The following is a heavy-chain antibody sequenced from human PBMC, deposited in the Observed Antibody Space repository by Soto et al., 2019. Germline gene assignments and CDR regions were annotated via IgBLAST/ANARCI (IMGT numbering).Heavy chain of an antibody. CDR1: GFTFSGYN. Sequence: PGGSLRLSCAASGFTFSGYNMNWVRQAPGKGLEWVSSISSSSSYIYYADSVKGRFTISRDNSKNTLYLQMNSLRAEDTAVYYCARDGVNYGSGKPSNLDYWGQGTLVTVSS. CDR2: ISSSSSYI. J-gene: IGHJ4*02. V-gene: IGHV3-21*01. CDR3: ARDGVNYGSGKPSNLDY. D-gene: IGHD3-10*01.